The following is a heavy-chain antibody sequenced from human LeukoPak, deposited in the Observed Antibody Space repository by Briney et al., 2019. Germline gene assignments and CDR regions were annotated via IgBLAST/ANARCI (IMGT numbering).Heavy chain of an antibody. D-gene: IGHD1-14*01. CDR2: IYNSGST. J-gene: IGHJ3*02. Sequence: SETLSLTCTVSDGSISSSSYYWGWIRQPPGKGLEWIGSIYNSGSTYYNPSLKSRVTISVDTSKKQFSLKLRSVTAADTAVYYCARHEWGITNAFDIWGQGTMVTVSS. V-gene: IGHV4-39*01. CDR1: DGSISSSSYY. CDR3: ARHEWGITNAFDI.